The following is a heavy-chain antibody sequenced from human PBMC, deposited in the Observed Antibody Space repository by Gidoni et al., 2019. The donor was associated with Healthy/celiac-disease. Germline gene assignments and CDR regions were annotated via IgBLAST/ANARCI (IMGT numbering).Heavy chain of an antibody. CDR2: IGYRGST. Sequence: QAQLQESGPGLVKPSQTLSLTCTVPGGSISSGGYYSSWPRQHPGNGLEWIGYIGYRGSTYYNPSIESRITISLVTSKNQFSLKPSAESAADTALYYCASARRNDSTAYYYDYWGQGTLVTVSS. V-gene: IGHV4-31*03. CDR1: GGSISSGGYY. J-gene: IGHJ4*02. CDR3: ASARRNDSTAYYYDY. D-gene: IGHD3-22*01.